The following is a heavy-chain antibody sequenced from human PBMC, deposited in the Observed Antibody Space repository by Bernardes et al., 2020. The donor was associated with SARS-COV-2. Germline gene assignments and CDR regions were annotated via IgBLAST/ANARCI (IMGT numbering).Heavy chain of an antibody. V-gene: IGHV1-18*01. CDR2: ISAYNGNT. CDR1: GYTFTSYG. Sequence: ASVKVSCKASGYTFTSYGISWVRQAPGQGLEWMGWISAYNGNTNYAQTLQGRVTMTTDTSTSTAYMELRSLRSDDTAVYYCARAVVVVVAATEGSGYYYYYGMDVWGQGTTVTVSS. D-gene: IGHD2-15*01. CDR3: ARAVVVVVAATEGSGYYYYYGMDV. J-gene: IGHJ6*02.